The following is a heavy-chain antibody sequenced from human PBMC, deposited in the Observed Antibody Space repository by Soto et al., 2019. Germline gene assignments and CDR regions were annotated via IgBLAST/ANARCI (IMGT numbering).Heavy chain of an antibody. J-gene: IGHJ5*02. CDR2: INHSGST. D-gene: IGHD2-2*01. Sequence: QVQLQQWGAGLLKPSETLSLTCAVYGGSFSGYYWSWIRQPPGKGLEWIGEINHSGSTNYNPSLKNRVTISVDTSKNQFSLKLSSVTAADTAVYYCARGPINDIVVVPAAMKRYNWFDPWGQGTLVTVSS. CDR1: GGSFSGYY. CDR3: ARGPINDIVVVPAAMKRYNWFDP. V-gene: IGHV4-34*01.